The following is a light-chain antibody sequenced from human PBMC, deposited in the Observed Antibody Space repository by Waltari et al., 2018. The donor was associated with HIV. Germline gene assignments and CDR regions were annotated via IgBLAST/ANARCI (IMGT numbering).Light chain of an antibody. CDR1: ALPKKY. J-gene: IGLJ2*01. V-gene: IGLV3-25*03. Sequence: SYELTQPPSVSVSPGQTARITCSGDALPKKYAYWYQQKPGQAPVLVVYKDSERPSGIPERFSGSSSGTTVTLTISGVQAEDEADYYCQAGDSSGTVIFGGGTKLTVL. CDR2: KDS. CDR3: QAGDSSGTVI.